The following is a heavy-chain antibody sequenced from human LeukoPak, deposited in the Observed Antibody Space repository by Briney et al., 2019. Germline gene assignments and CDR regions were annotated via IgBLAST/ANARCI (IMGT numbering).Heavy chain of an antibody. CDR1: GYTFTGYS. V-gene: IGHV1-2*02. CDR3: ARVLGGNSIFYFYGMDV. Sequence: ASVKVSCKASGYTFTGYSMHWVRQAPGQGLEWMGCISPSSRGTNSAQKFQGRVTMTRDTSISTAYMELSRLRSDDTAVYYSARVLGGNSIFYFYGMDVWGQGTTVTVSS. D-gene: IGHD4-23*01. J-gene: IGHJ6*02. CDR2: ISPSSRGT.